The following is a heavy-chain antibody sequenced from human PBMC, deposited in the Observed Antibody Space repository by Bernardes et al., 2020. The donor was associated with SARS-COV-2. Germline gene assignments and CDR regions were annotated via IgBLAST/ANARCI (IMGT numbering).Heavy chain of an antibody. CDR1: GFSLSDYG. D-gene: IGHD1-1*01. V-gene: IGHV3-33*01. CDR2: IFVDGSNE. J-gene: IGHJ5*02. Sequence: GGSLRLSCEASGFSLSDYGMHWVRQAPGKGLEWVAGIFVDGSNEYYAESVKGRFTISRDNFRNTLFLQMTGLRDEDTALYYCGRGQLGGAPLGQGTLVTVSS. CDR3: GRGQLGGAP.